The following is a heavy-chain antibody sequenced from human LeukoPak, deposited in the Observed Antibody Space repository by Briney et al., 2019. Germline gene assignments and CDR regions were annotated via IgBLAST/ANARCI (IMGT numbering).Heavy chain of an antibody. Sequence: SETLSLTCTVAGGSIGSYYWSWIRQPPGKGLEWIGNIYYSGSTNYNPSLKSRVTISVDTSKNQFSLKLSSVTAADTAVYYCAGAGTYYYDSSGYYPPDYWGQGTLVTVSS. J-gene: IGHJ4*02. CDR3: AGAGTYYYDSSGYYPPDY. CDR2: IYYSGST. D-gene: IGHD3-22*01. V-gene: IGHV4-59*01. CDR1: GGSIGSYY.